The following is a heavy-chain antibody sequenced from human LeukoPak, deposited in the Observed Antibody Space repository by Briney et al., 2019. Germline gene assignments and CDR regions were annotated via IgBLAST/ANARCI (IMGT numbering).Heavy chain of an antibody. Sequence: GGSLRLSCVASGFRFDDYGMSWVRQAPGKGLEWVSGINWNGGSTGYADSVKGRFTISRDNAKNSLYLQMNSLRAEDTALYYCARCPTYYYDSSGYKEGSYFDYWGQGTLVTVSS. CDR3: ARCPTYYYDSSGYKEGSYFDY. J-gene: IGHJ4*02. V-gene: IGHV3-20*04. CDR2: INWNGGST. CDR1: GFRFDDYG. D-gene: IGHD3-22*01.